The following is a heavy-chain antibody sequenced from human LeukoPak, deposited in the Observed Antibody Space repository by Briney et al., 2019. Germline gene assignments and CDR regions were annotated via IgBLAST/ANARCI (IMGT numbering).Heavy chain of an antibody. J-gene: IGHJ3*02. D-gene: IGHD3-16*01. Sequence: GASVKVSCKASGGTFSSYAISWVRQAPGQGLEWMGGIIPIFGTANYAQKFQGRVTITADESTSTAYMELSSLRSEDTAVYYCARASERHLIPFGAFDIWGQGTMVTVSS. CDR3: ARASERHLIPFGAFDI. V-gene: IGHV1-69*13. CDR2: IIPIFGTA. CDR1: GGTFSSYA.